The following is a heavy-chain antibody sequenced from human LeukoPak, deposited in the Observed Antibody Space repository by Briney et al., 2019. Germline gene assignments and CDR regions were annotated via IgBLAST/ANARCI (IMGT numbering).Heavy chain of an antibody. D-gene: IGHD6-13*01. CDR1: GYTFTSYY. J-gene: IGHJ3*02. CDR2: FDPEDGET. V-gene: IGHV1-24*01. CDR3: AMRIAAAGTGFGAFDI. Sequence: ASVKVSCKASGYTFTSYYMHWVRQAPGKGLEWMGGFDPEDGETIYAQKFQGRVTMTEDTSTDTAYMELSSLRSEDTAVYYCAMRIAAAGTGFGAFDIWGQGAMVTVSS.